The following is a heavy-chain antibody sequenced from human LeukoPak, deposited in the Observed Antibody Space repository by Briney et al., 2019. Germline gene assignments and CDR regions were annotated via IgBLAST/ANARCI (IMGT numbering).Heavy chain of an antibody. CDR2: IYHSGST. CDR1: GGSISSSNW. D-gene: IGHD3-3*01. Sequence: PSEALSLTCAVSGGSISSSNWWSWVRQPPGKGLEWIGEIYHSGSTNYNPSLKSRVTISVDKSKNQFSLKLSSVTAADTAVYYCAREAKSATVWSGYANFDYWGQGTLVTVSS. J-gene: IGHJ4*02. V-gene: IGHV4-4*02. CDR3: AREAKSATVWSGYANFDY.